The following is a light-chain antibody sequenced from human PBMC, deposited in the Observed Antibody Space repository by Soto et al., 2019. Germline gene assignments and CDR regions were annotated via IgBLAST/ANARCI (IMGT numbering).Light chain of an antibody. CDR3: GTWDSSLNSAL. CDR2: DNN. CDR1: SSNIGNNY. J-gene: IGLJ2*01. V-gene: IGLV1-51*01. Sequence: QSVLTQPPSVSAAPGQKITISCSGSSSNIGNNYVSWYQHVPGSAHKLLIYDNNRRLSGIPDRFSGSKSGTSATLGITGLQTGDEADYYCGTWDSSLNSALFGGGTKLTVL.